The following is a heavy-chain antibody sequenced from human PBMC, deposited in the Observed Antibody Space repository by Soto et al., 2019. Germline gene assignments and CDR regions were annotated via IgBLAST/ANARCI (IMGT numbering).Heavy chain of an antibody. D-gene: IGHD1-1*01. CDR1: GFTFSNNG. CDR3: AKNGLSNSPSAIDS. J-gene: IGHJ4*02. Sequence: EVQVLESGGGLAQPGGSLRLSCATSGFTFSNNGMSWVRQAPGKGLDWVSGISGSGRNTFYADSVKGRFTISRDNSRNTLFLQMNRLRAEDTAVYYCAKNGLSNSPSAIDSWGQGTLVTVSS. CDR2: ISGSGRNT. V-gene: IGHV3-23*01.